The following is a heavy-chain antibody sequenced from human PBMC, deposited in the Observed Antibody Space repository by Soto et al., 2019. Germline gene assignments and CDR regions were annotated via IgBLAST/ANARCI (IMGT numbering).Heavy chain of an antibody. CDR3: AKDSSGYLEYFQH. D-gene: IGHD3-22*01. CDR1: GFTFDDYA. CDR2: ISWNSGSI. J-gene: IGHJ1*01. Sequence: GGSLRLSCAASGFTFDDYAMHWVRQAPGKGLEWVSGISWNSGSIGYADSVKGRFTISRDNAKNSLYLQMNSLRAEDTALYYCAKDSSGYLEYFQHWGQGTLVTVSS. V-gene: IGHV3-9*01.